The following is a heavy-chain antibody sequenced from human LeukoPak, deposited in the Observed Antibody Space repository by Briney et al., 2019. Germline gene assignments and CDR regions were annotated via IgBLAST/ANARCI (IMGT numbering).Heavy chain of an antibody. CDR3: ARDARYNWNYAMGGTNWFDP. D-gene: IGHD1-7*01. CDR1: GFTFSSYD. V-gene: IGHV3-13*01. CDR2: IGTAGDT. J-gene: IGHJ5*02. Sequence: GGSLRLSCAASGFTFSSYDMHWVRQATGKGLEWVSAIGTAGDTYYPGSVKGRFTISRENAKNSLYLQMNSLRAEDTAVYYCARDARYNWNYAMGGTNWFDPWGQGTLVTVSS.